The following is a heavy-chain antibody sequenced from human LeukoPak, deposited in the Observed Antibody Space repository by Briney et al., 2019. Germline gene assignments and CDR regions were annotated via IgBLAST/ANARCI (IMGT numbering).Heavy chain of an antibody. D-gene: IGHD3-9*01. J-gene: IGHJ4*02. V-gene: IGHV3-23*01. CDR3: AKVRGLLRYFDWSYDY. CDR2: ISGSGGST. CDR1: GFTFSSYA. Sequence: PGGSLRLSCAASGFTFSSYAMSWVRQAPGKGLEWVSAISGSGGSTYYTDSVKGRFTISRDNSKNTLYLQMNSLRAEDTAVYYCAKVRGLLRYFDWSYDYWGQGTLVTVSS.